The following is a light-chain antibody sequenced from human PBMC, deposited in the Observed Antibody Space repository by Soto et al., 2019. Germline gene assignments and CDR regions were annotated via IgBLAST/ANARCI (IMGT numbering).Light chain of an antibody. V-gene: IGKV1-39*01. Sequence: DIRMTQSPSSLSASVGDTVTITGRASQSISSHLNWYQQKPGKAPNLLMYTASNLQSGVPSRFSGSGSGTDFTLTISSLQPEDFATYYCQQSYSTPISFGQGTRLEIK. J-gene: IGKJ5*01. CDR1: QSISSH. CDR3: QQSYSTPIS. CDR2: TAS.